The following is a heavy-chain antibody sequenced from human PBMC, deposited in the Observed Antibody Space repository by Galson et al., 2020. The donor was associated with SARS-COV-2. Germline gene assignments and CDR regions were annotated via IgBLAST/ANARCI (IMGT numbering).Heavy chain of an antibody. CDR3: AKVSLTLASGWLSIGNDCWNDAFDI. Sequence: GGSLRLSCAASGFTFSSYGMHWVRQAPGKGLEWVAVISYDGSNKYYVDSVKGRFTISSDNSKNTLYLQMNSLRAEDTAVYYCAKVSLTLASGWLSIGNDCWNDAFDIWGQGTMGTVSS. CDR2: ISYDGSNK. CDR1: GFTFSSYG. D-gene: IGHD3-22*01. J-gene: IGHJ3*02. V-gene: IGHV3-30*18.